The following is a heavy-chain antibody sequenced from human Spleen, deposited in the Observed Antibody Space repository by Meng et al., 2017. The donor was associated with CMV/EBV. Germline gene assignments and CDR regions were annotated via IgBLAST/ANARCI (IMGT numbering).Heavy chain of an antibody. CDR3: TRHGDHLDV. J-gene: IGHJ6*02. Sequence: ASVRVSCKASGYTFTAYYTHWVRQVPGQGLEWMGWINPNGGSTHYAQKFQGRVTITADTSINTAFMELTRLTSDDTAVYYCTRHGDHLDVWGQGTAVTVSS. CDR1: GYTFTAYY. D-gene: IGHD4-17*01. V-gene: IGHV1-2*02. CDR2: INPNGGST.